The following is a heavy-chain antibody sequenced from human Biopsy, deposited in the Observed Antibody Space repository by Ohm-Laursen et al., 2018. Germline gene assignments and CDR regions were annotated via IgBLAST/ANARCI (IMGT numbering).Heavy chain of an antibody. D-gene: IGHD1-14*01. CDR3: ARDRDRRGWFDP. CDR1: RDSISNYY. J-gene: IGHJ5*02. V-gene: IGHV4-59*12. Sequence: SETLSLTCTVSRDSISNYYWTWIRQSPGKGLEWIGYIYYTGSTNYNPSVKSRVTISVDTSKNKFSLRVSSVTAADTAVYYCARDRDRRGWFDPWGQGTLVTVSS. CDR2: IYYTGST.